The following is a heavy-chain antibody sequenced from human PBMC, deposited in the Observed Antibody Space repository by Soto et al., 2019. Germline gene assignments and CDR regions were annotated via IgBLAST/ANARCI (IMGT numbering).Heavy chain of an antibody. D-gene: IGHD3-3*01. CDR3: ASRTRITIFGVVMEPSKFRESNWFDP. J-gene: IGHJ5*02. V-gene: IGHV1-69*02. CDR2: IIPILGIA. CDR1: GGTFSSYT. Sequence: ASVKVSCKASGGTFSSYTISWVRQAPGQGLEWMGRIIPILGIANYAQKFQGRVTITADKSTSTAYMELSSLRSEDTAVYYCASRTRITIFGVVMEPSKFRESNWFDPWGQGTLVTVSS.